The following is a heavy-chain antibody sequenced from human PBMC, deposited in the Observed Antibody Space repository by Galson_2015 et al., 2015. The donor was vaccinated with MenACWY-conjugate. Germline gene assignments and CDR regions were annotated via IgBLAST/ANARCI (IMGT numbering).Heavy chain of an antibody. CDR2: IYSGGST. Sequence: SLRLSCAASGFTVSSNYMSWVRQAPGKGLEWVSVIYSGGSTYYADSVKGRFTISRDNSKNTLYLQTNSLRAEDTAVYYCARASTTYCGGDCYSDYWGQGTLVTVSS. D-gene: IGHD2-21*02. V-gene: IGHV3-66*02. CDR1: GFTVSSNY. CDR3: ARASTTYCGGDCYSDY. J-gene: IGHJ4*02.